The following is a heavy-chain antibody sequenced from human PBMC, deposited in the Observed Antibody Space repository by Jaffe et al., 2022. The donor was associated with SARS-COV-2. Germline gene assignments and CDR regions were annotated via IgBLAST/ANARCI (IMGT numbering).Heavy chain of an antibody. CDR2: ISWNSGSI. CDR3: AKDRDETPDGMDV. J-gene: IGHJ6*02. CDR1: GFTFDDYA. V-gene: IGHV3-9*01. Sequence: EVQLVESGGGLVQPGRSLRLSCAASGFTFDDYAMHWVRQAPGKGLEWVSGISWNSGSIGYADSVKGRFTISRDNAKNSLYLQMNSLRAEDTALYYCAKDRDETPDGMDVWGQGTTVTVSS.